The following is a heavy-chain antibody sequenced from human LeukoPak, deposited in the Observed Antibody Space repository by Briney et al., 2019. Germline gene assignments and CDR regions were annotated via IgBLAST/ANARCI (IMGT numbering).Heavy chain of an antibody. CDR1: GFTFSSYG. J-gene: IGHJ4*02. D-gene: IGHD1-14*01. CDR2: ITSSSSYI. CDR3: AGGATPGRYHFDY. Sequence: GGSLRLSCAASGFTFSSYGMSWVRQAPGKRLEWVSSITSSSSYIYSPDSLKGRFTISRDNAKNSLYLQMNYLRAEDTAVYYCAGGATPGRYHFDYWGQGTLVTVSS. V-gene: IGHV3-21*01.